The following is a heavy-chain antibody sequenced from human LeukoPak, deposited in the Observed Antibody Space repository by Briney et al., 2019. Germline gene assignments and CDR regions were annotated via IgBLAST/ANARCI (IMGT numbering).Heavy chain of an antibody. CDR1: GGSISSSSYY. CDR2: IYYSGST. CDR3: ARRGQSTNY. Sequence: SETLSLTCTLSGGSISSSSYYWGWLRQPPGKGLEWIGSIYYSGSTYYTPSLKTRDPISVDTSKNQFSLTLSSVTAADTPVYSCARRGQSTNYWGEGTPVTLSS. J-gene: IGHJ4*02. D-gene: IGHD3-16*01. V-gene: IGHV4-39*01.